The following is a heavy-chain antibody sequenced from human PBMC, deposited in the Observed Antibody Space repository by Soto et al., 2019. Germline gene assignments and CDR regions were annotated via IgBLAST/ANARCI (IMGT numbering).Heavy chain of an antibody. D-gene: IGHD3-10*01. CDR3: ARGGRYDSGSDMIRYNWFDP. V-gene: IGHV3-53*01. CDR1: GFSVSTSH. J-gene: IGHJ5*02. CDR2: IYSGGAT. Sequence: EVQLVDSGGGLIQPGGSLRLSCAAAGFSVSTSHMNWVRQTPGKGLEWVSVIYSGGATYYAASVKGRFTISRDKSKNTVYLQMKSLRAEDTAVYYCARGGRYDSGSDMIRYNWFDPWGQGTVVTVSP.